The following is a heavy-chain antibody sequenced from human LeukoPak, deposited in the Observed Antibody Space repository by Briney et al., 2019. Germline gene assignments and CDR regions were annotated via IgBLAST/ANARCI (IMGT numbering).Heavy chain of an antibody. D-gene: IGHD3-22*01. J-gene: IGHJ4*02. Sequence: PGGSLRLSCAASGFTFSSYWMSWVRQAPGQGLEWLANIKQDGSEKYYVDSVKGRFTISRDKAKDSLYLQMSSRIAEEAAVYYCASDPAVIDSWGQGTLVTVSS. CDR2: IKQDGSEK. CDR1: GFTFSSYW. V-gene: IGHV3-7*01. CDR3: ASDPAVIDS.